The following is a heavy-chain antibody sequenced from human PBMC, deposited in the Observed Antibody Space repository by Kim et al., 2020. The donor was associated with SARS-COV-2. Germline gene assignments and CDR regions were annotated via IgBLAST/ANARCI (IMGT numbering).Heavy chain of an antibody. J-gene: IGHJ4*02. V-gene: IGHV4-31*03. D-gene: IGHD2-15*01. Sequence: SETLSLTCTVSGGSISSGGYYWSWIRQHPGKGLEWIGYIYYSGSTYYNPSLKSRVTISVDTSKNQFSLKLSSVTAADTAVYYCARVVSEIVVVVAATPEYYFDYWGQGTLVTVSS. CDR2: IYYSGST. CDR3: ARVVSEIVVVVAATPEYYFDY. CDR1: GGSISSGGYY.